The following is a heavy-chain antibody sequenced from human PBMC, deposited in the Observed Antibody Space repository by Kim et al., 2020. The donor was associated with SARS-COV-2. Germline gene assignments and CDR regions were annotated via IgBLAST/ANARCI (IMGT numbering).Heavy chain of an antibody. CDR1: GFTFSSYR. J-gene: IGHJ2*01. CDR3: ARGLRAHCTGECYPNWYYDL. CDR2: ISSSSIYI. D-gene: IGHD2-21*01. Sequence: GGSLRLSCAASGFTFSSYRMNWVRQAPGKGLEWVSSISSSSIYIYYADSVKGRFTISKDNAKNSLYLQMNSLRGEDTAVYYCARGLRAHCTGECYPNWYYDLWGRGTLVTVSS. V-gene: IGHV3-21*01.